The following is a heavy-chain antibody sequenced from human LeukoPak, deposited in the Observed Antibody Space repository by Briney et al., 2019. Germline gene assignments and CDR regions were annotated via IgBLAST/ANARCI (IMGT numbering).Heavy chain of an antibody. D-gene: IGHD6-13*01. CDR2: MNPNSGNT. Sequence: ASVKVSCKASGYTFTSYDINWVRQATGQGLEWMGWMNPNSGNTGYAQKFQGRVTMTRNTSISTAYMELSSLRSEDTAVYYCARLLYSSSWCRYYGMDVWGQGTTVTVSS. V-gene: IGHV1-8*01. CDR3: ARLLYSSSWCRYYGMDV. J-gene: IGHJ6*02. CDR1: GYTFTSYD.